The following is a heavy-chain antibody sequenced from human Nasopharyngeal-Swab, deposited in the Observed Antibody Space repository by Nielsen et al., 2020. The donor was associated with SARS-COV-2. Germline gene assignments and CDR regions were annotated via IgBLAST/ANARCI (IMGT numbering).Heavy chain of an antibody. V-gene: IGHV4-39*01. CDR3: ARHDDSGYYDWFDP. CDR2: IYYSGST. Sequence: LETLSLTCTVSGGSISSSSYYWGWIRQPPGKGLEWIGSIYYSGSTYYNPSLKSRVTISVDTSKNQFSLKLSSVTAADTAVYYCARHDDSGYYDWFDPWGQGTLVTVSS. CDR1: GGSISSSSYY. D-gene: IGHD3-22*01. J-gene: IGHJ5*02.